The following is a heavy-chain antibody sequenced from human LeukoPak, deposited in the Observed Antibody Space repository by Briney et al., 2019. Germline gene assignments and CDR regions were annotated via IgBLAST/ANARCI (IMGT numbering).Heavy chain of an antibody. CDR1: GFTVSSYY. CDR3: ARDHLWQQPDAFDI. Sequence: QPGGSLRLSCAASGFTVSSYYVTWVRQAPGKGLEWVSLIYSDGSTYYADSVKGRFTISRDNSKNTLYLQMNSLRAEDTAVYYCARDHLWQQPDAFDIWGQGTMVSVSS. V-gene: IGHV3-66*01. CDR2: IYSDGST. D-gene: IGHD6-13*01. J-gene: IGHJ3*02.